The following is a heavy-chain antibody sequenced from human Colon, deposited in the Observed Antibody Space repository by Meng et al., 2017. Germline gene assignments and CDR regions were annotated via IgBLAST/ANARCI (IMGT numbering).Heavy chain of an antibody. Sequence: SETLSPTFTVPGGSIIPSYWSWIPQPPGKGLEYIHYFYHSGSINYTPSLQSRVTISFDTSENQFSLKLTSVTVADTAVYYCARSGDTNGYSYWDFDHWGQGMLVTVSS. CDR3: ARSGDTNGYSYWDFDH. D-gene: IGHD3-22*01. CDR2: FYHSGSI. V-gene: IGHV4-59*13. CDR1: GGSIIPSY. J-gene: IGHJ4*02.